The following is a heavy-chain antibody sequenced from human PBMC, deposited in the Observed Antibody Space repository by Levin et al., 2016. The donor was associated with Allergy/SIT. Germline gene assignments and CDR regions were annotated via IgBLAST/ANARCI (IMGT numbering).Heavy chain of an antibody. V-gene: IGHV3-23*01. CDR3: ARLMDGGSYYFDY. CDR1: GFIFSSYG. CDR2: ISISGGST. J-gene: IGHJ4*01. Sequence: GGSLRLSCAASGFIFSSYGMSWVRQAPGKGLECVSGISISGGSTFYADSVKGRFTISRDNSKNTLYLQMNSLRAEDTAVYYCARLMDGGSYYFDYWGQGTLVTV. D-gene: IGHD1-26*01.